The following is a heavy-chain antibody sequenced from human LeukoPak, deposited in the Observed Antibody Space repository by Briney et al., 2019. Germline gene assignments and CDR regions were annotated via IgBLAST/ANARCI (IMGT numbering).Heavy chain of an antibody. D-gene: IGHD1-14*01. CDR2: IYPGDSDT. J-gene: IGHJ4*02. CDR1: GPSFTRYW. V-gene: IGHV5-51*01. CDR3: ARRGMGYDY. Sequence: GESLKISCKGSGPSFTRYWIAWVRLMPGKGLEWMGIIYPGDSDTRYSPSFEGQVTISADKSISTAYLQWSSLRASDTAMYYCARRGMGYDYWGQGTLVTVSS.